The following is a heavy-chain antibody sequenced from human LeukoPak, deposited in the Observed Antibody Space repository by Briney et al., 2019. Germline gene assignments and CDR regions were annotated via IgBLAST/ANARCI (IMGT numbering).Heavy chain of an antibody. D-gene: IGHD2-15*01. CDR2: ISSTGGTT. Sequence: GGTLRLSCAASGFTFSDYGMSWARQAPGKVLEWVSSISSTGGTTYYADSVKGRFTISRDNSKNTLFLQLNSLRAEDTAIYYCAKNGDRGAYCSGGSCYPYYYYSMDVWGKGTTVTISS. V-gene: IGHV3-23*01. CDR1: GFTFSDYG. CDR3: AKNGDRGAYCSGGSCYPYYYYSMDV. J-gene: IGHJ6*03.